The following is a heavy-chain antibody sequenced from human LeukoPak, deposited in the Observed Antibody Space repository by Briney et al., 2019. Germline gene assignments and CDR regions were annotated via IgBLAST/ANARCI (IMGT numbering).Heavy chain of an antibody. CDR1: GYTFTSYD. CDR2: MNPNSGNT. V-gene: IGHV1-8*01. Sequence: ASVKVSCKASGYTFTSYDINWVRQATGQGLEWMGWMNPNSGNTGYAQKFQGRVTMTRNTSISTAYMELSRLRSDDTAVYYCARGGVVPAATPFIAFDIWGQGTMVTVSS. CDR3: ARGGVVPAATPFIAFDI. J-gene: IGHJ3*02. D-gene: IGHD2-2*02.